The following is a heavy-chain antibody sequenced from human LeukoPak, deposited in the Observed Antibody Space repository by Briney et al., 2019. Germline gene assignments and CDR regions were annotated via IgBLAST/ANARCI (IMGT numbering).Heavy chain of an antibody. CDR3: ARGRESLVVVTVVGTGGIDY. CDR2: INPSGGST. J-gene: IGHJ4*02. V-gene: IGHV1-46*01. D-gene: IGHD3-22*01. Sequence: ASVKVSCKASGYTFTSYYMHWVRQAPGQGLEWMGIINPSGGSTSYAQKFQGRVTMTRDTSTSTVYMELSSLRSEDTAVYYCARGRESLVVVTVVGTGGIDYWGQGTLVTVSS. CDR1: GYTFTSYY.